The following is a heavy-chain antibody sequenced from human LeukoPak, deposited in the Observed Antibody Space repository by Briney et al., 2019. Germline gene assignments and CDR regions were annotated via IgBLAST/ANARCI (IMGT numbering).Heavy chain of an antibody. CDR3: ARLGDCGGDCYSGYYYYMDV. J-gene: IGHJ6*03. Sequence: GASVKVSCKASGYTFTSYYMHWVRQAPGQGLEWMGIINPSGGSTSYAQKFQGRVTMTRDMSTSTVYMELSSLRSEDTAVYYCARLGDCGGDCYSGYYYYMDVWGKGTTVTVSS. D-gene: IGHD2-21*02. CDR1: GYTFTSYY. V-gene: IGHV1-46*01. CDR2: INPSGGST.